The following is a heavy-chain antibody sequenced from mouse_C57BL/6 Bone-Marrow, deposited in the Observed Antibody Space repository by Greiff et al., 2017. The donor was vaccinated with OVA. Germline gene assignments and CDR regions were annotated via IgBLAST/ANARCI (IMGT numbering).Heavy chain of an antibody. Sequence: VQGVESGPGLVQPSQSLSITCTVSGFSLTSYGVHWVRQSPGKGLEWLGVIWRGGSTDYNAAFMSRLSITKDNSKSQVFFKMNSLQADDTAIYYCAKNFPYFYAMDYWGQGTSVTVSS. CDR1: GFSLTSYG. D-gene: IGHD2-10*01. V-gene: IGHV2-5*01. CDR3: AKNFPYFYAMDY. CDR2: IWRGGST. J-gene: IGHJ4*01.